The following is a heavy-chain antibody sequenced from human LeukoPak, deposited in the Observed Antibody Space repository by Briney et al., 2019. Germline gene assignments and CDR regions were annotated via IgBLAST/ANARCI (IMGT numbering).Heavy chain of an antibody. V-gene: IGHV1-69*05. Sequence: SVKVSCKASGGTFSSYAISWVRQAPGQGLEWMGGIIPIFGTANYAQKFQGRVTITTDESTSTAYMELSSLRSEDTAVYYCATSTATGYYYDSSGSNYWGQGTLVTVSS. J-gene: IGHJ4*02. CDR1: GGTFSSYA. CDR2: IIPIFGTA. CDR3: ATSTATGYYYDSSGSNY. D-gene: IGHD3-22*01.